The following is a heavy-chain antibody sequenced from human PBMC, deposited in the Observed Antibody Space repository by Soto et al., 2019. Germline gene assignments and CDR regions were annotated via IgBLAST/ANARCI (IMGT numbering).Heavy chain of an antibody. J-gene: IGHJ4*02. V-gene: IGHV3-23*01. CDR2: ISGSGGST. Sequence: EVQLLESGGGLVQPGGSLRLSCAASGFTFSSYAMSWVRQAPGKGLEWVSAISGSGGSTYYADSVKGRFTISRDNSKNTLYLQMNSLRAEDTAVYYCAKDGCSSTICYFPFDYWGQGTLVTVSS. D-gene: IGHD2-2*01. CDR1: GFTFSSYA. CDR3: AKDGCSSTICYFPFDY.